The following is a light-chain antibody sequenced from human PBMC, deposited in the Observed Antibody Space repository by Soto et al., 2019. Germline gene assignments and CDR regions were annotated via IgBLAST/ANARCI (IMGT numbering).Light chain of an antibody. CDR3: QKYDTVPFT. V-gene: IGKV1-27*01. Sequence: DIQMTQSPSSLSASVGDRVTITCRASQVISNYLAWYQQKPGKVPKLLIYAASTLQSGVPSRFSGSGSGTDFTLTISSLQPEDVATYYCQKYDTVPFTFGPGTKVDFK. CDR2: AAS. J-gene: IGKJ3*01. CDR1: QVISNY.